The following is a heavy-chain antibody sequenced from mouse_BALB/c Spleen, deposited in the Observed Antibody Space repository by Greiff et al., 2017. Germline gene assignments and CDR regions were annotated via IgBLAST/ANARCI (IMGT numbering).Heavy chain of an antibody. V-gene: IGHV6-6*02. J-gene: IGHJ3*01. CDR1: GFTFSSYW. CDR2: IRLKSDNYAT. CDR3: TSWGFAY. Sequence: EVKLEESGGGLVQPGGSMKLSCVASGFTFSSYWMSWVRQSPEKGLEWVAEIRLKSDNYATHYAESVKGKFTISRDDSKSRLYLQMNSLRAEDTGIYYCTSWGFAYWGQGTLVTVSA.